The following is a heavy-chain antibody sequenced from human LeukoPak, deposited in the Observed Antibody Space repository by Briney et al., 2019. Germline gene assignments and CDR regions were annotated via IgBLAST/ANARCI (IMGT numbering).Heavy chain of an antibody. J-gene: IGHJ4*02. CDR3: APARRGQYDFWRGSQDGY. Sequence: ASVKVSCKVSGYTFTDYYMHWVQQAPGKGLEWMGLVDPEDGETIYAEKFQGRVTITADTSTDTAYMELSSLRSEDTAVYYCAPARRGQYDFWRGSQDGYWGQGTLVTVSS. CDR1: GYTFTDYY. D-gene: IGHD3-3*01. CDR2: VDPEDGET. V-gene: IGHV1-69-2*01.